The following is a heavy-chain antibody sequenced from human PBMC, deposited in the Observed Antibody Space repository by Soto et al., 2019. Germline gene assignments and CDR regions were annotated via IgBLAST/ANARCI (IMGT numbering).Heavy chain of an antibody. D-gene: IGHD6-6*01. CDR2: IYYSGST. CDR3: ARVMGSSSFPLYFDY. V-gene: IGHV4-30-4*01. Sequence: SETLSLTCTVSGGSISSGDYYWSWIRQPPGKGLEWIGYIYYSGSTYYNPSLKSRVTISVDTSKNQFSLKLSSVTAADTAVYYCARVMGSSSFPLYFDYWGQGTLVTVSS. J-gene: IGHJ4*02. CDR1: GGSISSGDYY.